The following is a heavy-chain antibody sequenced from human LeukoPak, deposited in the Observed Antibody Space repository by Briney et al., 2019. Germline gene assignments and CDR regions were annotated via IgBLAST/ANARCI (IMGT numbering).Heavy chain of an antibody. J-gene: IGHJ4*02. Sequence: ASVKVSFRASGFTFTSYAIHWVRQAPGQGLQWMGWITPGDYTNYPQNFQGRVAISWDTSITTAYMDLSRLTSDDTAVYYCARTAYYYDSSGYSHFGYWGQGTLVTVSS. V-gene: IGHV1-2*02. D-gene: IGHD3-22*01. CDR3: ARTAYYYDSSGYSHFGY. CDR2: ITPGDYT. CDR1: GFTFTSYA.